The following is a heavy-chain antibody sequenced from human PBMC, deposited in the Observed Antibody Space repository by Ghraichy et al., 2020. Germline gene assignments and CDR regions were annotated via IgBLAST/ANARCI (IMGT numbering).Heavy chain of an antibody. CDR3: AREYCSGGRCFFGTGGSHFDC. Sequence: GGSLRLSCAASGFTFSNYWMHWVRQAPGKGLVWVSRINSGGTNTIYADSVKGRFTISRDNAKNTLYLQINSLRVEDTAVYYCAREYCSGGRCFFGTGGSHFDCWGQGTLVRVSS. CDR1: GFTFSNYW. J-gene: IGHJ4*02. V-gene: IGHV3-74*01. D-gene: IGHD2-15*01. CDR2: INSGGTNT.